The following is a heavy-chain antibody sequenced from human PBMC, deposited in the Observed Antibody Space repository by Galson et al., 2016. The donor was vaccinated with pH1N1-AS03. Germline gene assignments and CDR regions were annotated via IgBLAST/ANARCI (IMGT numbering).Heavy chain of an antibody. CDR1: GFTLSTYS. J-gene: IGHJ4*02. Sequence: SLRLSCAASGFTLSTYSMHWVRQAPGRGLEWVALISYDGTKKSYADSVRVRFTISRDTSKSTLYLQMNSLRVEDTAVYYCTRGSGSGWYGSYYDYWGQGTLVPVSS. CDR3: TRGSGSGWYGSYYDY. V-gene: IGHV3-30-3*01. CDR2: ISYDGTKK. D-gene: IGHD6-19*01.